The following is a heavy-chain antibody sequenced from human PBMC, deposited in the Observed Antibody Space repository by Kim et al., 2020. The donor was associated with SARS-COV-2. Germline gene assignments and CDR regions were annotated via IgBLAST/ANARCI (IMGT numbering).Heavy chain of an antibody. V-gene: IGHV3-7*04. CDR3: VRIGCIDEGVDA. J-gene: IGHJ6*02. Sequence: NYDADYVKGRFTNTRDNAKNSLYVQMNHLRAEDTAVYHCVRIGCIDEGVDAWGQGTTVTVSS. CDR2: N. D-gene: IGHD1-26*01.